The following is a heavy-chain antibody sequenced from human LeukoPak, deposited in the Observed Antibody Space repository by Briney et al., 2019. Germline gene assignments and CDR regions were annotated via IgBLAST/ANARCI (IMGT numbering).Heavy chain of an antibody. CDR3: ARGLYDFWSGYFDY. Sequence: SETLSLTCTVSGGSISSYYWSWIRQPPGKGLEWIGYIYYSGSTNYNTSLKSRVTISVDTSKNQFSLKLSSVTAADTAVYYCARGLYDFWSGYFDYWGQGTLVTVSS. J-gene: IGHJ4*02. V-gene: IGHV4-59*01. CDR2: IYYSGST. CDR1: GGSISSYY. D-gene: IGHD3-3*01.